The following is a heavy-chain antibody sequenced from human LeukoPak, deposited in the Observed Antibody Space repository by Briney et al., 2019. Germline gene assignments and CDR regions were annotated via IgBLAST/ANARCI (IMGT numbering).Heavy chain of an antibody. D-gene: IGHD4-17*01. CDR1: GFTFSSYA. CDR2: ISGSGGST. Sequence: GGSLRLSCAASGFTFSSYAMSWVRQAPGKGLEWVSAISGSGGSTYYADSVKGRSTISRDNSKNTLYLQMNSLRAEDTAVYYCAKDVYGDYGGLVYWGQGTLVTVSS. CDR3: AKDVYGDYGGLVY. J-gene: IGHJ4*02. V-gene: IGHV3-23*01.